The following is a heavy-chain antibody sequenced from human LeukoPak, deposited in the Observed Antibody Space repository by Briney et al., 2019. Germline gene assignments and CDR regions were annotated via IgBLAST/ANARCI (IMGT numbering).Heavy chain of an antibody. CDR1: GFTFSSYG. CDR2: ITTSGSTI. D-gene: IGHD1-14*01. V-gene: IGHV3-48*01. J-gene: IGHJ4*02. CDR3: ARSGNQDY. Sequence: GGSLRLSCAASGFTFSSYGMHWVRQAPGKGLEWISCITTSGSTIYYADSVKGRFTVSRDNAKNSLYLQMNSLRAEDSAIYYCARSGNQDYWGQGTLVTVSS.